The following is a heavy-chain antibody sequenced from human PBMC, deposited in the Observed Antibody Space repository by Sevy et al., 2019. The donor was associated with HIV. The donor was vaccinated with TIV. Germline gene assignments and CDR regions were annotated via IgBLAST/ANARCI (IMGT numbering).Heavy chain of an antibody. J-gene: IGHJ6*03. D-gene: IGHD2-15*01. CDR1: GYTFTSYG. Sequence: ASVKVSCKASGYTFTSYGISWVRQAPGQGLEWMGWISAYNGNTNYAQKLQGRVTMTTDTSTSTAYMELRSLRSDDTAMYYCARAKKEYCSGGSCYSSLYYYYMDVWGKGTTVTVSS. CDR2: ISAYNGNT. V-gene: IGHV1-18*01. CDR3: ARAKKEYCSGGSCYSSLYYYYMDV.